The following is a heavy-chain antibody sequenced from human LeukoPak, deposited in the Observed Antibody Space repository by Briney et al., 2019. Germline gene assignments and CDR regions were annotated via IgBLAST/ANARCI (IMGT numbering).Heavy chain of an antibody. Sequence: ASVKVSCKASGYTFTGYYMHWVRQAPGQGLEWMGWINPNSGGTNYAQKFQGRVTMTRDTSISTAYMELSRLRSDDTAVYYCARDLLRWAGTPQVIYYFGYWGQGTLVTVSS. CDR2: INPNSGGT. CDR3: ARDLLRWAGTPQVIYYFGY. CDR1: GYTFTGYY. D-gene: IGHD6-19*01. J-gene: IGHJ4*02. V-gene: IGHV1-2*02.